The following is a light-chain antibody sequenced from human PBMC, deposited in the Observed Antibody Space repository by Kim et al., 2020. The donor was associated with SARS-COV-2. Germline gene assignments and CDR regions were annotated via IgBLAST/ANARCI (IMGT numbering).Light chain of an antibody. Sequence: PSVTRSCPRTISDVGGYHHVAWYQQHPGNGPPLTIYEDYNRPSGVPDRFSGSKSGNSASLTVSGLQADDEADYYCSSYAGTDNLIFGGGTKLTVL. CDR3: SSYAGTDNLI. CDR1: ISDVGGYHH. V-gene: IGLV2-8*01. CDR2: EDY. J-gene: IGLJ2*01.